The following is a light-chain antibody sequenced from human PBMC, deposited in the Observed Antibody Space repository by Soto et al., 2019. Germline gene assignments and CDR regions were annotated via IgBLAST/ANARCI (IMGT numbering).Light chain of an antibody. CDR2: GAS. CDR1: QSVSSSY. CDR3: QQYGSSSWT. V-gene: IGKV3-20*01. J-gene: IGKJ1*01. Sequence: EIVLTQSPGTLSLSPGERATLSCRAIQSVSSSYFAWYQQRFGQAPRLLIYGASSRATGIPDRFSGSGSGTDFTLTISRLEPEDFAVYHCQQYGSSSWTFGQGTKVDIK.